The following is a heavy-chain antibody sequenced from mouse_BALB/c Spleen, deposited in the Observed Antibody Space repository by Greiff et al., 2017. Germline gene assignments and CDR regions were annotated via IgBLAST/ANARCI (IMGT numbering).Heavy chain of an antibody. D-gene: IGHD2-1*01. J-gene: IGHJ2*01. CDR3: ARDNYGNGYYFDY. CDR2: ISSGGSYT. V-gene: IGHV5-9-4*01. CDR1: GFTFSSYA. Sequence: EVKLVESGGGLVKPGGSLKLSCAASGFTFSSYAMSWVRQSPEKRLEWVAEISSGGSYTYYPDTVTGRFTISRDNAKNTLYLEMSSLRSEDTAMYYCARDNYGNGYYFDYWGQGTTLTVSS.